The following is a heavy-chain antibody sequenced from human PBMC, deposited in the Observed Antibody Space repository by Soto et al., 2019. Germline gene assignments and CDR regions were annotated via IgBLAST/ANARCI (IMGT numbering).Heavy chain of an antibody. Sequence: EVQLLESGGGLVQPGGSLRLSCAASGFTFSSNAMSWVRQAPGKGLEWVSRIRGSDGSTYYADSVKGRFTISRDNSKNTRYLQMDSLRAEDTAVYYCAKYGSGVNTAFDIWGQGTMVTVSS. J-gene: IGHJ3*02. V-gene: IGHV3-23*01. D-gene: IGHD6-19*01. CDR3: AKYGSGVNTAFDI. CDR1: GFTFSSNA. CDR2: IRGSDGST.